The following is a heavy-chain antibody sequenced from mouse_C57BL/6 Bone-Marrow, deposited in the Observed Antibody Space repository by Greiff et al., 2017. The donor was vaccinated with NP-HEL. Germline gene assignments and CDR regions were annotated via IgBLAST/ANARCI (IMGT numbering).Heavy chain of an antibody. CDR2: ISSGSSTI. J-gene: IGHJ3*01. Sequence: EVKLVESGGGLVKPGGSLKLSCAASGFTFSDYGMHWVRQAPEKGLEWVAYISSGSSTIYYADTVKGRFTISRDNAKNTLFLQMASLRSEGTAMYYCARRRNFFSWGQGTLVTVSA. V-gene: IGHV5-17*01. CDR3: ARRRNFFS. CDR1: GFTFSDYG.